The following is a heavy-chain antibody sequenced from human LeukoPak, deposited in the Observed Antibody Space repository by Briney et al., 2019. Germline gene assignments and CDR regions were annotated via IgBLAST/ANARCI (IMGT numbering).Heavy chain of an antibody. CDR3: AKSSGTMIVVVALFDY. CDR1: GFTFDDYA. D-gene: IGHD3-22*01. J-gene: IGHJ4*02. Sequence: GGSLRLSCAASGFTFDDYAMHWVRQAPGKGLEWVSGISWNSGSIGYADSVKGRFTISRDNAKNSLYLQMNSLRAEDTALYYCAKSSGTMIVVVALFDYWGQGTLVTVSS. CDR2: ISWNSGSI. V-gene: IGHV3-9*01.